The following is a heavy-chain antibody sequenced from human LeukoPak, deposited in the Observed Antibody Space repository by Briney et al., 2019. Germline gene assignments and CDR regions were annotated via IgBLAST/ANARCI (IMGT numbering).Heavy chain of an antibody. CDR2: IYHSGST. D-gene: IGHD6-19*01. J-gene: IGHJ4*02. V-gene: IGHV4-30-2*01. Sequence: SETLSLTCAVSGGSISSGGYSWSWIRQPPGKGLEWIGYIYHSGSTYYNPSLKSRVTISVDRSKNQFSLKLSSVTAADTAVYYCARGGGGIAVAGLDYWGQGTLVTVSS. CDR3: ARGGGGIAVAGLDY. CDR1: GGSISSGGYS.